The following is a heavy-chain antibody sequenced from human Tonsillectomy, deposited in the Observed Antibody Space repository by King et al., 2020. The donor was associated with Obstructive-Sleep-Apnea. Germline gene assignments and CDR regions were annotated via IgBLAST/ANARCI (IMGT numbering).Heavy chain of an antibody. CDR2: IKDDGSEK. CDR3: ASKVPPGWYGAFAI. J-gene: IGHJ3*02. D-gene: IGHD6-19*01. Sequence: VQLVESGGGLVQPGGSLRLSCVASGFTFSNSWMSWGRQAPGKGLEWVANIKDDGSEKYYVDSVKGRFTISRDDGKNSLFLQMNSLRAEDTAVYYCASKVPPGWYGAFAIWGQGTMVTVSS. CDR1: GFTFSNSW. V-gene: IGHV3-7*01.